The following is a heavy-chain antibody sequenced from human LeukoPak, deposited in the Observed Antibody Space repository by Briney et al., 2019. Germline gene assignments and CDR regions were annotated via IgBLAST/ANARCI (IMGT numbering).Heavy chain of an antibody. D-gene: IGHD3-22*01. CDR3: ARATIDYYDSSGYYFDAFDI. CDR1: GFTFSSYA. Sequence: GGSLRLSCAASGFTFSSYAMSWVRQAPGKGLEWVSGISGRGGSTYYADSVKGRFTISRDNSKNTLYLQMNSLRAEDTAVYYCARATIDYYDSSGYYFDAFDIWGQGTMVTVSS. CDR2: ISGRGGST. J-gene: IGHJ3*02. V-gene: IGHV3-23*01.